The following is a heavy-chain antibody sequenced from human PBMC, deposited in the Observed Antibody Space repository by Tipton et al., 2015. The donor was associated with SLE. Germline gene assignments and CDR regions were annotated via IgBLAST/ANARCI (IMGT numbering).Heavy chain of an antibody. V-gene: IGHV4-34*01. CDR1: GFTFSSYG. CDR2: INHSGST. D-gene: IGHD2-2*01. Sequence: LRLSCAASGFTFSSYGMHWVRQAPGKGLEWVGEINHSGSTNYNPSLKSRVTISLDTSKNQFSLKLSSVTAADTAVHYCARLYCTSTSCYSGYWGQGTLVTVSS. CDR3: ARLYCTSTSCYSGY. J-gene: IGHJ4*02.